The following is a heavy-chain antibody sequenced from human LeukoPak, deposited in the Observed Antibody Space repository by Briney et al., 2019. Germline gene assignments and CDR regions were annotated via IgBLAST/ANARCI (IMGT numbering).Heavy chain of an antibody. V-gene: IGHV1-24*01. CDR2: FNPDDGET. D-gene: IGHD1-26*01. Sequence: GASVTVSCKVSVYTLTQLPIHWVRQAPGKGLEWMGGFNPDDGETVYAQMFQGRVTMTEDTSSDTASMELSSLRSEDTAVYFCATGTSGSYYVGIVRPIDGWGQGTMVSASS. J-gene: IGHJ4*02. CDR1: VYTLTQLP. CDR3: ATGTSGSYYVGIVRPIDG.